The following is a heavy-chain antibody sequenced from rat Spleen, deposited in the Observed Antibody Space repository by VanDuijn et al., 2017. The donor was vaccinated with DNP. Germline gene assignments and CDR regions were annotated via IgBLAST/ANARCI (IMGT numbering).Heavy chain of an antibody. CDR3: ARDIGTTSFDY. D-gene: IGHD1-5*01. V-gene: IGHV2-32*01. CDR1: GFSLTNYH. CDR2: MWSDGDT. J-gene: IGHJ2*01. Sequence: QVQLKESGPGLVQPSQTLSLTCTVSGFSLTNYHVHWVRQPPGKGLEWMGVMWSDGDTSYNSALASRLSISRDTSKSQLFLKMNSLQTADTATYYCARDIGTTSFDYWGQGVMVTVSS.